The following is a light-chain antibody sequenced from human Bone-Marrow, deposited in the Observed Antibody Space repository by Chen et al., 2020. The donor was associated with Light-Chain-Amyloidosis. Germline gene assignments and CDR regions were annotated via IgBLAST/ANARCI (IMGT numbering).Light chain of an antibody. CDR3: QVWDRSSDRPV. J-gene: IGLJ3*02. CDR1: NIGSTS. V-gene: IGLV3-21*02. CDR2: DDS. Sequence: SYVLTTPSSVSVALGQTATIACGGNNIGSTSVHWYQQTPGQAPLLVVYDDSDRPSGIPERLSGSNSGNTATLTISRVEAGDEADYYCQVWDRSSDRPVFGGGTKLTVL.